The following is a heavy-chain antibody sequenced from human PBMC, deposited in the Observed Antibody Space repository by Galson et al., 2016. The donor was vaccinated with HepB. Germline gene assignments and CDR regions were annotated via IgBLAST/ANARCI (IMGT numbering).Heavy chain of an antibody. J-gene: IGHJ5*02. V-gene: IGHV3-9*01. CDR3: AKEDGGFNFDP. CDR2: INWNSARV. D-gene: IGHD2-15*01. Sequence: SLRLSCAASGFIFDDYSMHWVRQIPGKGLEWVSGINWNSARVDYAGSVKGRFTIPRDKNSLFLKMNSLRPEDTALYYCAKEDGGFNFDPWGQGTLVTVSS. CDR1: GFIFDDYS.